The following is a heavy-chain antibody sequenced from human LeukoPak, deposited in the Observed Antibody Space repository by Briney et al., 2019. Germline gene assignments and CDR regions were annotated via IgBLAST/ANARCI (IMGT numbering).Heavy chain of an antibody. CDR2: IRYDGSNK. J-gene: IGHJ4*02. CDR1: GFTFSSYG. Sequence: GGSLRLSCAASGFTFSSYGMHWVRQAPGKGLEWVAFIRYDGSNKYYADSVKGRFTISRDNSKNTLYLQMNSLRAEGTAVYYCAKSMGITMIVVVSPFDYWGQGTLVTVSS. D-gene: IGHD3-22*01. V-gene: IGHV3-30*02. CDR3: AKSMGITMIVVVSPFDY.